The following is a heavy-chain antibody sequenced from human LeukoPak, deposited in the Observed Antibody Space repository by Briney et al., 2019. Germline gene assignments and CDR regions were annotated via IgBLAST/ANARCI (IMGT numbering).Heavy chain of an antibody. J-gene: IGHJ4*02. CDR3: ARDRGGLTGTFDY. D-gene: IGHD1-20*01. V-gene: IGHV4-59*12. CDR1: GGSISTNY. Sequence: SETLSLTCTVSGGSISTNYWCWLRDPPGKGLERIVYIHYSGSTNYNPCLESRVTISIDTSKDQFSLSLISVTAADTAVYYCARDRGGLTGTFDYWGQGTLVTVSS. CDR2: IHYSGST.